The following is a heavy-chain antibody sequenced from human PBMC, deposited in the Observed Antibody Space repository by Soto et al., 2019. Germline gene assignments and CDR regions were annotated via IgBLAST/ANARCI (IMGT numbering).Heavy chain of an antibody. Sequence: QVQLVQSGAEVKKPGASVKVSCKASGYTFTSYGFSWVRQAPGQGLEWMGWISAYNGNTNYAKKFQGRVTMTTDTSTSTAYMELGSLRSDDTAVYYCARAARYCSTTSCFAFFYWFDPWGLGTQVTVSS. J-gene: IGHJ5*02. D-gene: IGHD2-2*01. CDR3: ARAARYCSTTSCFAFFYWFDP. V-gene: IGHV1-18*04. CDR1: GYTFTSYG. CDR2: ISAYNGNT.